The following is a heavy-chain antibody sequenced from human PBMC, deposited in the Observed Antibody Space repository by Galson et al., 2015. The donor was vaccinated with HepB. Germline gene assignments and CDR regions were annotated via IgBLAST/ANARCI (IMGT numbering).Heavy chain of an antibody. V-gene: IGHV3-21*01. Sequence: SLRLSCAASGFTFSSYSMNWVRQAPGKGLEWVSSISSSSSYIYYADSVKGRFTISRDNAKNSLYLQMNSLRAEDTAVYYCARPPRGLLGLAPSHMDVWGKGTTVTVSS. CDR3: ARPPRGLLGLAPSHMDV. J-gene: IGHJ6*03. D-gene: IGHD5-12*01. CDR1: GFTFSSYS. CDR2: ISSSSSYI.